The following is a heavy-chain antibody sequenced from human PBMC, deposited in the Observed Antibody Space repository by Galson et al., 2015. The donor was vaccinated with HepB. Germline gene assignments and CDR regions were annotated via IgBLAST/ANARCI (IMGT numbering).Heavy chain of an antibody. CDR1: GYTFTSYG. Sequence: SVKVSCKASGYTFTSYGISWVRQAPGQGLEWMGWINAYNGNTNYAQKLQGRVTMTTDTSTSTAYMELRSLRSDDTAVYYCARGRVAGQSYYYYGMDVWGQGTTVTVSS. V-gene: IGHV1-18*01. CDR2: INAYNGNT. J-gene: IGHJ6*02. CDR3: ARGRVAGQSYYYYGMDV. D-gene: IGHD6-19*01.